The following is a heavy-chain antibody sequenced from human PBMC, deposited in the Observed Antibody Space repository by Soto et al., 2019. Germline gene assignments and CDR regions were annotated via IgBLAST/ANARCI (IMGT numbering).Heavy chain of an antibody. CDR2: ISDSGATT. V-gene: IGHV3-23*01. Sequence: EVQLLESGGGLVQPGGSLRLSCAVSGFTLRSYAMSWDRQAPGKGLEWVSSISDSGATTYYADSVEGRFTISRDKSKNTLYLHMNSLRAEDTAIYDCATVGGSATLFQYYYTMDVWVQGTTVTVPS. CDR1: GFTLRSYA. CDR3: ATVGGSATLFQYYYTMDV. J-gene: IGHJ6*02. D-gene: IGHD3-10*01.